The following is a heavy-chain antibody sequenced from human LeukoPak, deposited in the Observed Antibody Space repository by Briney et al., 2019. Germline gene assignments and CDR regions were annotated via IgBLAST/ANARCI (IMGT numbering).Heavy chain of an antibody. J-gene: IGHJ4*02. Sequence: SETLSLTCTVSGGSIGRSPYYWGWIRQPPGKALEWIGSIYFTGDTYYNPSLKSRVTISVDTSKNQFSLNLSSVTAADTAVYYCARTLVAATDYFDYWGQGALVTVSS. D-gene: IGHD6-19*01. CDR2: IYFTGDT. V-gene: IGHV4-39*01. CDR3: ARTLVAATDYFDY. CDR1: GGSIGRSPYY.